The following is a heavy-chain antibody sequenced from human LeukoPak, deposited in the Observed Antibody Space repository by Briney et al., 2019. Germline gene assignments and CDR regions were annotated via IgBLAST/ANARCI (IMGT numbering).Heavy chain of an antibody. J-gene: IGHJ4*02. CDR3: ATFGDPGT. V-gene: IGHV3-53*01. Sequence: PGGSLRLSCAASGFTFSSYNMNWVRQAPGKGLEWVSVLYTGGSTYYADSVKGRFTISRDNSKNTLYLQMNSLRPEDTAVYYCATFGDPGTWGQGTLVTVSS. CDR2: LYTGGST. CDR1: GFTFSSYN. D-gene: IGHD3-16*01.